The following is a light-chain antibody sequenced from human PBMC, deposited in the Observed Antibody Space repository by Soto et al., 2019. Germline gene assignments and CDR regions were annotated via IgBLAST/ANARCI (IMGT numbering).Light chain of an antibody. CDR3: EQHHTTPKT. J-gene: IGKJ1*01. Sequence: DIQLTQSPSFLSASVGDRVTITCRASQGISSYLAWYQQKPGKAPKLLIYAASTLQSGVPSRFSGSGSGTEFTLTISSLQPEDFATYYCEQHHTTPKTFGRGTRVEIK. CDR1: QGISSY. V-gene: IGKV1-9*01. CDR2: AAS.